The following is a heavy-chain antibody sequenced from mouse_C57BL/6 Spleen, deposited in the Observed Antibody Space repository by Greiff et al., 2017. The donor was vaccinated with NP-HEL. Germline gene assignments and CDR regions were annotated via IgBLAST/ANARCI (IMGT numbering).Heavy chain of an antibody. V-gene: IGHV1-50*01. CDR2: IDPSGSYT. D-gene: IGHD1-1*01. CDR3: ARSYYYGSSYSFAY. CDR1: GYTFTSYW. Sequence: VQLQQPGAELVKPGASVKLSCKASGYTFTSYWMQWVKQRPGQGLEWIGEIDPSGSYTNYNQKFKGKATLTVDTSSSTAYMQLSSLTSEDSAVYYCARSYYYGSSYSFAYWGQGTLVTVSA. J-gene: IGHJ3*01.